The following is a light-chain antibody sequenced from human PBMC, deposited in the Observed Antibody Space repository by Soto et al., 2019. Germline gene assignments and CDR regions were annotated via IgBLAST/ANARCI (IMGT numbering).Light chain of an antibody. Sequence: QSVLTQPPSASGSPGQSVTISCTGTRSDVGGYNSVSWYQHHPGKAPKLMIYEVSKRPSGVPDRFSGSKSANTASLTVSGLLAEDEADYYCSSYAGSNNYVFGTGTKVTVL. V-gene: IGLV2-8*01. CDR1: RSDVGGYNS. CDR2: EVS. J-gene: IGLJ1*01. CDR3: SSYAGSNNYV.